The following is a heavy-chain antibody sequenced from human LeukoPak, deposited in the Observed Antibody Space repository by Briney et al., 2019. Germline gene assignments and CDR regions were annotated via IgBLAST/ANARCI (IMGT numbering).Heavy chain of an antibody. V-gene: IGHV3-23*01. J-gene: IGHJ6*02. CDR1: GFTFSSYA. Sequence: GGSLRLSCAASGFTFSSYAMSWVRQAPGKGLEGVSAISGSGGSTYYADSVKGRFTISRDNSKNTLYLPMNSLRAEDTAVYYCAKIQYYDFWSGYYAPYYYGMDVWGQGTTVTVSS. CDR3: AKIQYYDFWSGYYAPYYYGMDV. CDR2: ISGSGGST. D-gene: IGHD3-3*01.